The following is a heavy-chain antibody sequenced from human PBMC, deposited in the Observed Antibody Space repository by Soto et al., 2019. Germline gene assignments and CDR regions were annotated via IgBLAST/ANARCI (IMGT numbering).Heavy chain of an antibody. CDR3: ARDKDSSARPRAEFDY. CDR1: GYMFTSYF. D-gene: IGHD6-19*01. V-gene: IGHV1-46*01. J-gene: IGHJ4*02. CDR2: INPSDGTT. Sequence: QGHLVQSGAEVKRPGASVRVSGESSGYMFTSYFIHWVRQAPGQGPEWVGVINPSDGTTTYAQKFQARITMTRDTSTTTVEMELSSLRSEDTAVYYCARDKDSSARPRAEFDYWGQGTLITVSS.